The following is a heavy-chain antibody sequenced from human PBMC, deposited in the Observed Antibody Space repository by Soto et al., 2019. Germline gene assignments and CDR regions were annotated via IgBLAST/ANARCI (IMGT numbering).Heavy chain of an antibody. Sequence: ASVKVSCKASGYTFTRYTMNWVRQAPGQRLEWMGWINPDNGNTKSSQKFQDRVIITRDTSASTAYMDLSSLRSEDTAAYYCARGIATGQLDPWGQGTLVTVSS. CDR2: INPDNGNT. J-gene: IGHJ5*02. V-gene: IGHV1-3*01. D-gene: IGHD6-13*01. CDR1: GYTFTRYT. CDR3: ARGIATGQLDP.